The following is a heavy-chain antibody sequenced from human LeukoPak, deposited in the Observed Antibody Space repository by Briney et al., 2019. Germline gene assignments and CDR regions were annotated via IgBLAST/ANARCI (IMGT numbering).Heavy chain of an antibody. CDR1: GFTLSSDY. D-gene: IGHD3-3*01. CDR2: IYTSGST. Sequence: PGGSLRLSCAASGFTLSSDYMSWVRQAPGKGLEWIGRIYTSGSTNYNPSLKSRVTMSVDTSKNQFSLKLSSVTAADTAVYYCARDGGHYDFWSDYYSNWFDPWGQGTLVTVSS. V-gene: IGHV4-4*07. CDR3: ARDGGHYDFWSDYYSNWFDP. J-gene: IGHJ5*02.